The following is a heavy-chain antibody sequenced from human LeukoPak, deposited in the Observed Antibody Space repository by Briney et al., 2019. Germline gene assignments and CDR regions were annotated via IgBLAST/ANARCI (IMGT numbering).Heavy chain of an antibody. D-gene: IGHD1-26*01. CDR3: ARGPSIVGAANGDY. V-gene: IGHV1-18*04. CDR2: ISAYNGKT. Sequence: GASVKVSCKASGYTFTGYYMHWVRQAPGQGLEWMGWISAYNGKTIYAQKFQGRVTMTTDTSTSTAYMELRSLRSDDTAVYYCARGPSIVGAANGDYWGQGTLVTVSS. CDR1: GYTFTGYY. J-gene: IGHJ4*02.